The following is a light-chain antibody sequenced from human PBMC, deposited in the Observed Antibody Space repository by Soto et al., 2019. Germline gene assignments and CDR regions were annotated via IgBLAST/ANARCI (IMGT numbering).Light chain of an antibody. CDR3: QQYDSWPSLT. J-gene: IGKJ4*01. V-gene: IGKV3-15*01. Sequence: EIVMTQSPATLSVSPGERVTLSCRASLGISINLAWYQQKPGQAPRLLIYGASARATGIPATFSGSGSGTEFTLTISSLQSEDFAIYYCQQYDSWPSLTFGGGTKVDIK. CDR1: LGISIN. CDR2: GAS.